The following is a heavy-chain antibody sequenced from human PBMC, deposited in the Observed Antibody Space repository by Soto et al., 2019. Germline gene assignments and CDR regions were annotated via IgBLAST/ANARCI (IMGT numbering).Heavy chain of an antibody. CDR1: GFTFTSYG. CDR3: VSDRGYGHASVPYS. J-gene: IGHJ4*02. D-gene: IGHD3-10*01. CDR2: ISYDGGLQ. V-gene: IGHV3-30*13. Sequence: QAHLVESGGGVVQPGRSLRLSCAASGFTFTSYGMHWVRQAPGTRLEWVAVISYDGGLQHYADSVKGRFTISRDNSENRVLLQMNSLRAEDTAVYYCVSDRGYGHASVPYSWGQGTLVSVSS.